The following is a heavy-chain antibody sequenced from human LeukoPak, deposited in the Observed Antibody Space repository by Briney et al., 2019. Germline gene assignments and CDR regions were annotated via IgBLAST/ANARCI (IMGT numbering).Heavy chain of an antibody. CDR3: ARGPNSGYYP. J-gene: IGHJ5*02. D-gene: IGHD3-22*01. CDR2: INHSGST. V-gene: IGHV4-34*01. CDR1: GGSFSGYY. Sequence: SETLSLTCAVYGGSFSGYYWSWIRQPPGKGLEWIGEINHSGSTNYNPSLKSRVTISVDTSKNQFSLKLSSVTAADTAVYYCARGPNSGYYPWGQGTLVTVSS.